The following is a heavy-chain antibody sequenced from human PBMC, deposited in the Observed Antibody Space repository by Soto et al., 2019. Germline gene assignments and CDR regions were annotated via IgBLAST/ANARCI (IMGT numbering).Heavy chain of an antibody. V-gene: IGHV3-30-3*01. CDR1: GFTFSSYA. Sequence: LRLSCAASGFTFSSYAMHWVRQAPGKGLEWVAVISYDGSNKYYADSVKGRFTISRDNSKNTLYLQMNSLRAEDTAVYYCARETYCSGGSCPPDDYWGQGTLVTVSS. CDR3: ARETYCSGGSCPPDDY. J-gene: IGHJ4*02. D-gene: IGHD2-15*01. CDR2: ISYDGSNK.